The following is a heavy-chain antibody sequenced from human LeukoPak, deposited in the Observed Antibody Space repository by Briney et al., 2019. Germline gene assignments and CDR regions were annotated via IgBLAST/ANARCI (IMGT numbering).Heavy chain of an antibody. V-gene: IGHV4-59*11. Sequence: SETLSLTCTVSGGSISSHYWSWIRQPPGKGLEWIGYIYYSGSTNYNPSLKSRVTISVDRSKNQFSLKLSSVTAADTAVYYCARSVYPIDYWGRGTLVTVSS. J-gene: IGHJ4*02. CDR2: IYYSGST. CDR1: GGSISSHY. D-gene: IGHD2-2*01. CDR3: ARSVYPIDY.